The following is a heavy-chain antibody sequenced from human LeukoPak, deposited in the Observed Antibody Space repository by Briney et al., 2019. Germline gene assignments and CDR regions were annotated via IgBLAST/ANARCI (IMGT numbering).Heavy chain of an antibody. CDR1: GFTFSSYW. CDR3: AKDPQMLDAFDI. CDR2: IKQDGSEK. Sequence: GSLRLSCAASGFTFSSYWMSWVRQAPGKGLEWVANIKQDGSEKYYVDSVKGRFTISGDNAKNSLYLQMNSLRAEDTAVYYCAKDPQMLDAFDIWGQGTMVTVSS. J-gene: IGHJ3*02. D-gene: IGHD2-2*01. V-gene: IGHV3-7*01.